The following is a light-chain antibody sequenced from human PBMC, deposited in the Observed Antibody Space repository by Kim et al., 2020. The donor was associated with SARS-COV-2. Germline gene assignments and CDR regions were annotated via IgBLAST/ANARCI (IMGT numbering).Light chain of an antibody. CDR1: SLRSNY. J-gene: IGLJ2*01. CDR3: NSRDSSGNHVV. Sequence: WDQTVRITCQGNSLRSNYASWYQKKPGQAPVLVIYGKNNRPSGIPDRFSGSSSGNTASLTITGAQAEDEADYYCNSRDSSGNHVVFGGGTQLTVL. V-gene: IGLV3-19*01. CDR2: GKN.